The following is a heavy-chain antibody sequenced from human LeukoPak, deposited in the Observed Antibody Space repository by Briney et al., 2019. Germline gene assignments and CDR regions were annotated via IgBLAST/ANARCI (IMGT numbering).Heavy chain of an antibody. CDR1: GYTLTELS. CDR3: ATPSGIAAAVSYYYYGMDV. CDR2: FDPEDGET. D-gene: IGHD6-13*01. J-gene: IGHJ6*02. V-gene: IGHV1-24*01. Sequence: ASVKVSCKVSGYTLTELSMHWVRQAPGKGLEWMGGFDPEDGETIYAQKFQGRVTMTEDTSTDTAYMELSSLRSEDTAVYYCATPSGIAAAVSYYYYGMDVWGQGTTVTVS.